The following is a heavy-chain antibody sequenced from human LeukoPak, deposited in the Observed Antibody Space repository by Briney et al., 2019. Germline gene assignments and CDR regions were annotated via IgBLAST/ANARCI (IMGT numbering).Heavy chain of an antibody. CDR2: IYSGGSK. CDR1: GFTFSSYA. D-gene: IGHD4-17*01. CDR3: ARGMRGDYGDSEASDY. V-gene: IGHV3-53*01. J-gene: IGHJ4*02. Sequence: GGSLRLSCAASGFTFSSYAMSWVRQAPGKGLEWVSVIYSGGSKYYADSVKGRFTISRDNSKDTVYLQMNSLRAEDTAVYYCARGMRGDYGDSEASDYWGQGTLVTISS.